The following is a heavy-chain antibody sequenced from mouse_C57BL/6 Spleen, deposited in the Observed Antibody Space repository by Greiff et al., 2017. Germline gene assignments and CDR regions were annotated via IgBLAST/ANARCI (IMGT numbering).Heavy chain of an antibody. D-gene: IGHD1-1*01. Sequence: VQLQQPGAELVKPGASVKLSCKASGYTFTSYWMQWVKQRPGQGLEWIGEIDPSDSYTNYNQKFKGKATLTVDTSSSTAYMQLSSLTSEDSAVYYCASHYYYGSSYEFAYWGQGTLVTVSA. V-gene: IGHV1-50*01. CDR1: GYTFTSYW. CDR2: IDPSDSYT. CDR3: ASHYYYGSSYEFAY. J-gene: IGHJ3*01.